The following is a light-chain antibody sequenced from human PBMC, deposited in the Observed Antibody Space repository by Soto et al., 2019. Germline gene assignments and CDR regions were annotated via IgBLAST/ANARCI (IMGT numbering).Light chain of an antibody. Sequence: QSALTQPASVSGSPGQSITISCTGTSSDVGGYNYVSWYQQHPGKAPKLMIYEVSNRPSGVSNRFSGSKSGNTASLTIPGLQAEDEADYYCSSYTSSSTLVVFGGVTKLTVL. CDR1: SSDVGGYNY. CDR2: EVS. J-gene: IGLJ2*01. CDR3: SSYTSSSTLVV. V-gene: IGLV2-14*01.